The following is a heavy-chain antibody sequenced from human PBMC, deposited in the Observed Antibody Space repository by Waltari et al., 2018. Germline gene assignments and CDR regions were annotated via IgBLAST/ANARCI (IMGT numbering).Heavy chain of an antibody. Sequence: EVQLVQSGAEVKKSGESLRISCKGSGYSFTNYWIIWVRQMPGKGLEWMGRIDPSDSYTSYRPSFEGHVTISADKSISTAYLQWSSLKASDTAMYYCATYSGFTNWFDPWGQGTLVTVSP. V-gene: IGHV5-10-1*01. J-gene: IGHJ5*02. CDR3: ATYSGFTNWFDP. D-gene: IGHD5-12*01. CDR1: GYSFTNYW. CDR2: IDPSDSYT.